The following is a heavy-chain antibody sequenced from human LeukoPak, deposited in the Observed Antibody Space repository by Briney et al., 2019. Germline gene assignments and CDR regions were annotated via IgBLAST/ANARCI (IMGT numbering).Heavy chain of an antibody. CDR2: INPNNGNT. CDR3: ASNVGLQYPIRN. D-gene: IGHD4-11*01. Sequence: GASVKVSCKASGYTFTAYYIHWVRQAPGQGLEWMGWINPNNGNTNYAQKLQGRVTMTTDTSTSTAYMELRSLRSDDTAVYYCASNVGLQYPIRNWGQGTLVTVSS. CDR1: GYTFTAYY. V-gene: IGHV1-18*04. J-gene: IGHJ4*02.